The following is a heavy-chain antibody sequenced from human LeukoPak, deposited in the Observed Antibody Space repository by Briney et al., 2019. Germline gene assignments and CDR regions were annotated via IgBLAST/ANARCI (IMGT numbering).Heavy chain of an antibody. D-gene: IGHD4-17*01. CDR3: AREIIGCNYGFDY. V-gene: IGHV4-31*03. CDR1: DASISSGGFY. CDR2: IHYSGST. J-gene: IGHJ4*02. Sequence: PSQTLSLTCTVSDASISSGGFYWSWIRQYPGKGLEWIGDIHYSGSTYNNPSLKSRVTISVDTSKNQFSLKLSSVTAADTAVYYCAREIIGCNYGFDYWGQGTLVTVSS.